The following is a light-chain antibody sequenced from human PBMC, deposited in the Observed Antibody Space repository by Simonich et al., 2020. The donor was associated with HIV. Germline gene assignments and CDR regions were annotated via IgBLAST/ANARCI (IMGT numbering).Light chain of an antibody. CDR1: SSDVGGYNY. CDR3: SSYTSSSTVV. V-gene: IGLV2-14*03. Sequence: QSALTQPASVSGSPGQSITISCTGTSSDVGGYNYVSWYQKHPGKAPKLIIYDVSNRPSGVSNRCSGSKSGNTASLTISGLQAEDEADYYCSSYTSSSTVVFGGGTKLTVL. J-gene: IGLJ2*01. CDR2: DVS.